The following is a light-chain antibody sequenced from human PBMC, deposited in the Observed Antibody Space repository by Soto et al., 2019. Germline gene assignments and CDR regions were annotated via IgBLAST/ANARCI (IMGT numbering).Light chain of an antibody. CDR3: QQYTEWPPWT. J-gene: IGKJ1*01. V-gene: IGKV3-15*01. CDR2: AAS. CDR1: HSVSSN. Sequence: IVMTQSPATLSVSPGERASLSCRASHSVSSNLAWYQQKPGQAPRLLIYAASTRATGIPTRFSGSGSGTEFTLTISSLQSEDFAVYYCQQYTEWPPWTVGQGTKVEIK.